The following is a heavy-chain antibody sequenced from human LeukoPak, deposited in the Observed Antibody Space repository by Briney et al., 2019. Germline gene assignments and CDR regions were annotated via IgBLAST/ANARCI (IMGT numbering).Heavy chain of an antibody. D-gene: IGHD3-3*02. J-gene: IGHJ6*03. V-gene: IGHV5-51*01. CDR3: ARHVLAVDHFPYYYYMDV. CDR2: IYPGDSDT. CDR1: GYSFTSYW. Sequence: GESLKISCKGSGYSFTSYWIGWVRQLPGKGLEWMGIIYPGDSDTRYSPSFQGQVTISADKSISTAYLQWSSLKASDTAMYYCARHVLAVDHFPYYYYMDVWGKGTTVTVSS.